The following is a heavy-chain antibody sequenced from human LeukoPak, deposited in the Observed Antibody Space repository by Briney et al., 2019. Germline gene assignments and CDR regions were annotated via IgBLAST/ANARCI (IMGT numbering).Heavy chain of an antibody. D-gene: IGHD6-13*01. Sequence: PGGSLRLSCAASGFTFSYYWMHWVRQAPGKGLVWVSRISSDGSSSKYADSVQGRFTISRDNARNTLYLQMNSLTADDTAVYYCARGYYSGSRIDYWGQGTLVTVSS. CDR1: GFTFSYYW. CDR3: ARGYYSGSRIDY. V-gene: IGHV3-74*01. CDR2: ISSDGSSS. J-gene: IGHJ4*02.